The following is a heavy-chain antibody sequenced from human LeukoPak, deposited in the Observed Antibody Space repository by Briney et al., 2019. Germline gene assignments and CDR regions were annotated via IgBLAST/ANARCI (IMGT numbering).Heavy chain of an antibody. Sequence: SAKVSCKASGGTFISYAISWVRQAPGQGLEWMGGIIPIFGTANYAQKFQGRVTITTDESTSTAYMELSSLRSEDTAVYYCARDRRAYYDFWSGSNDAFDIWGQGTMVTVSS. V-gene: IGHV1-69*05. J-gene: IGHJ3*02. CDR3: ARDRRAYYDFWSGSNDAFDI. D-gene: IGHD3-3*01. CDR1: GGTFISYA. CDR2: IIPIFGTA.